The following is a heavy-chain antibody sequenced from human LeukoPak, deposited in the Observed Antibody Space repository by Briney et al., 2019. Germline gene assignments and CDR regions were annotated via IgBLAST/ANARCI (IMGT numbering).Heavy chain of an antibody. Sequence: GGSLRLSCAASGLPFRGNWLGWVGRAQGKGRGSGANKKQDGSEKYYVDSVKGRFTISRDNAKNSLYLQMNSLRAEDTAVYYCAKDRSTTVSNTLGYFDYWGQGTLVTVSS. V-gene: IGHV3-7*03. D-gene: IGHD2/OR15-2a*01. CDR1: GLPFRGNW. J-gene: IGHJ4*02. CDR3: AKDRSTTVSNTLGYFDY. CDR2: KKQDGSEK.